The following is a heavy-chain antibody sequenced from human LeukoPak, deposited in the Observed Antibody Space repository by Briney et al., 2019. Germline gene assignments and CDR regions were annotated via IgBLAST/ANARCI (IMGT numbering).Heavy chain of an antibody. D-gene: IGHD4-17*01. CDR3: AKGDLYGAYVSWFDP. Sequence: GGSLRLSCAASGFTFDDYAMHWVRQAPGKGLEWVSGISWNSGSIGYADSVKGRFTISRDNAKNSLDLQMNSLSAEDPALYYCAKGDLYGAYVSWFDPWGQGTLVTVSS. J-gene: IGHJ5*02. V-gene: IGHV3-9*01. CDR1: GFTFDDYA. CDR2: ISWNSGSI.